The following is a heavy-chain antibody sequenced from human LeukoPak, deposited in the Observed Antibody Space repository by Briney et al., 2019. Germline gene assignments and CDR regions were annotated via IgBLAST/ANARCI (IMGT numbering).Heavy chain of an antibody. CDR2: MNPNSGNT. Sequence: ASVTVSCKASGYTFTSYDINWVRQATGQGLEWMGWMNPNSGNTGYAQKFQGRVTMTRNTSISTAYMELSSLRSEDTAVYYCARGYSGYEGFDYWGQGTLVTVSS. J-gene: IGHJ4*02. D-gene: IGHD5-12*01. V-gene: IGHV1-8*01. CDR3: ARGYSGYEGFDY. CDR1: GYTFTSYD.